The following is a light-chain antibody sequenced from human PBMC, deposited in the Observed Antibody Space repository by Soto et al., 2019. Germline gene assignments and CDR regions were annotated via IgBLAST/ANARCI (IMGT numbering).Light chain of an antibody. CDR3: PQYSSSPGGT. CDR2: GAS. Sequence: EIVLTQSPGTLSLSPGERATLSCRASQSVSSSYLAWYQQKPGQAPRLLIYGASSRATGIPDRFSGSGSGTDFTLTISRLEPEDFAVYYCPQYSSSPGGTFGQGTKVEIK. J-gene: IGKJ1*01. V-gene: IGKV3-20*01. CDR1: QSVSSSY.